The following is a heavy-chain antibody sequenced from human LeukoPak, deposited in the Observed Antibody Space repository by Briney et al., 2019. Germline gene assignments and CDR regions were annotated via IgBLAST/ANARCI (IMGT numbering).Heavy chain of an antibody. J-gene: IGHJ4*02. D-gene: IGHD6-19*01. Sequence: GESLKISCKGSGYSFTSYWISWVRQLPGKGLEWMGRIDPSDSYTNYSPSFQGHVTISADKSISTAYLQWSSLKASDTAMYYCASSGYSSGWWDDYWGQGTLVTVSS. CDR1: GYSFTSYW. CDR2: IDPSDSYT. CDR3: ASSGYSSGWWDDY. V-gene: IGHV5-10-1*01.